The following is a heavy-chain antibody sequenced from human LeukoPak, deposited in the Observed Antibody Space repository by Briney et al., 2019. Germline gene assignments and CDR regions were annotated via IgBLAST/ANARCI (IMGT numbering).Heavy chain of an antibody. Sequence: GGSLRLSCAASGFTFSSYAMSWVRQAPGKGLEWVSAISGSGGSTYYADSVKGRFTISRDNSKNTLYLQMNSLRAEDTAVYCCAKDFMVDTAMVGYFDYWGQGTLVTVSS. D-gene: IGHD5-18*01. CDR2: ISGSGGST. CDR3: AKDFMVDTAMVGYFDY. V-gene: IGHV3-23*01. J-gene: IGHJ4*02. CDR1: GFTFSSYA.